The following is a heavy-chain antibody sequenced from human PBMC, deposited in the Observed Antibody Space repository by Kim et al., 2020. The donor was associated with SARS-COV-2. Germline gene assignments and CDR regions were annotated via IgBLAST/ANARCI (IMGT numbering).Heavy chain of an antibody. V-gene: IGHV3-23*01. J-gene: IGHJ4*02. CDR1: GFSFSTYG. CDR2: ISGSGSST. CDR3: AKDEDRYFAY. D-gene: IGHD3-9*01. Sequence: GGSLRLSCAASGFSFSTYGMSWVRQAPGKGLEWVSGISGSGSSTYYAGPVKDRFTISRDNSKNTLYLQMNSLRAEDSAAYYCAKDEDRYFAYWGQGTLVTVSS.